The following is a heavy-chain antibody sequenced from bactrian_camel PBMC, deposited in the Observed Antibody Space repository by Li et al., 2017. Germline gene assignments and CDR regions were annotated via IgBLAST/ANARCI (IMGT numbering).Heavy chain of an antibody. CDR1: GLTFSVCD. V-gene: IGHV3S40*01. D-gene: IGHD3*01. J-gene: IGHJ4*01. CDR3: AAGVGYFLASNY. CDR2: INYGAGST. Sequence: VQLVESGGALVQPGGSLRLTCAASGLTFSVCDMSWVRQAPGKGLEWVSGINYGAGSTYYTDSVKGRFTISRDNAKNTLYLQMNSLKTEDMAVYYCAAGVGYFLASNYWGQGTQVTVS.